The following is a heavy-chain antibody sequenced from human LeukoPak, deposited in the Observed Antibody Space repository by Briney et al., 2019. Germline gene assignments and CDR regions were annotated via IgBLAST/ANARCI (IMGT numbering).Heavy chain of an antibody. Sequence: PGGSLRLSCAASGFTFSSYGMHWVRQAPGKGREWVAFIRYDGSNKYYADSVKGRFTISRDNSKNTLYLQTNSLRAEDTAVYYCAKDLAVGYYYDSSGSTEGIDYWGQGTLVTVSS. CDR1: GFTFSSYG. CDR3: AKDLAVGYYYDSSGSTEGIDY. D-gene: IGHD3-22*01. CDR2: IRYDGSNK. J-gene: IGHJ4*02. V-gene: IGHV3-30*02.